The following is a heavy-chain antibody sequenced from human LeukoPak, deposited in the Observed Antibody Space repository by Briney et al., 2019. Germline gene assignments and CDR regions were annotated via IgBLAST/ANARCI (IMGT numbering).Heavy chain of an antibody. V-gene: IGHV4-4*02. CDR1: GGSISSSNW. J-gene: IGHJ4*02. Sequence: PSGTLSLTCAVSGGSISSSNWWSWVRQPPGKGLEWIGEIYHSGSTNYNPSLKSRVTISVDKSKNQFSLKLSSVPAADTAVYFCASDYSSSWGTDCWGQGPLVTVSS. D-gene: IGHD6-13*01. CDR3: ASDYSSSWGTDC. CDR2: IYHSGST.